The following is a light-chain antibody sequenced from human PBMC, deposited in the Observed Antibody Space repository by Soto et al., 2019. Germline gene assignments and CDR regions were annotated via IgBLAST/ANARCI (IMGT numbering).Light chain of an antibody. Sequence: DIQMTQSPSSLSASVGDRVTITCRASQSISSYLNWYQQKPGKAPKLLIYAASSLQSGVPSRFSGSGSVTAFTLTISSLQPEDFATYYCQQSYSTPPSFGQGTKLEIK. CDR1: QSISSY. J-gene: IGKJ2*01. CDR2: AAS. V-gene: IGKV1-39*01. CDR3: QQSYSTPPS.